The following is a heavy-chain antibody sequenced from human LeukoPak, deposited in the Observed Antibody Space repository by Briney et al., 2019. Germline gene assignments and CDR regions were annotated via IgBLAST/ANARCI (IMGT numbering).Heavy chain of an antibody. CDR2: ISYDGSNK. Sequence: GGSLRLSCAASGFTFSSYGMHWVRQAPGKGLEWVAVISYDGSNKYYADSVKSRFTISRDNSKNTLYLQMNSLRAEDTAVYYCAKDPQGFGELLYYFDYWGQGTLVTVSS. V-gene: IGHV3-30*18. CDR1: GFTFSSYG. J-gene: IGHJ4*02. D-gene: IGHD3-10*01. CDR3: AKDPQGFGELLYYFDY.